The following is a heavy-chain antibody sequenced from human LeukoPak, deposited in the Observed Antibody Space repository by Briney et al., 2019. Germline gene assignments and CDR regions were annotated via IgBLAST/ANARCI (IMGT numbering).Heavy chain of an antibody. D-gene: IGHD3-22*01. J-gene: IGHJ4*02. CDR3: AKKESSSYYSSFDY. V-gene: IGHV3-30*04. Sequence: TGGSLILSCAASGFTFSSYAMHWVRQAPGKGLEWVAVISYDGSNKYYADSVKGRFTISRDNSKNTLYLQMNSLRAEDTAVYYCAKKESSSYYSSFDYWGQGTLVTVSS. CDR1: GFTFSSYA. CDR2: ISYDGSNK.